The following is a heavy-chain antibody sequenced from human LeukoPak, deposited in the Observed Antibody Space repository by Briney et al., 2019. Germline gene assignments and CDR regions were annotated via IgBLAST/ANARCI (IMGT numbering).Heavy chain of an antibody. CDR1: GGSISSGGYS. CDR2: IYHSGST. CDR3: ASTIRGANFDY. D-gene: IGHD3-10*01. V-gene: IGHV4-30-2*01. Sequence: PSETLSLTCAVSGGSISSGGYSWSWIRQPPGKGLEWIGYIYHSGSTYYNPSLKSRVTISVDRSKNQFSLKLSSVTAADTAVYYCASTIRGANFDYWGQGTLVTVSS. J-gene: IGHJ4*02.